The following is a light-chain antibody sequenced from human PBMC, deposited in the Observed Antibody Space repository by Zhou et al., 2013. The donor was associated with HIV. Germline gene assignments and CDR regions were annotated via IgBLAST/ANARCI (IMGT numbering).Light chain of an antibody. V-gene: IGKV3-20*01. Sequence: EIVLTQSPGTLSLSPGETATLSCWASPSLDSTYLAWYQQKPGQAPRLLIYGASTRATGIPSRFSGSGSGTEFSLTINSLQSEDCAVYYCQQYSSWLRTFGQGTKVEI. CDR1: PSLDSTY. CDR3: QQYSSWLRT. J-gene: IGKJ1*01. CDR2: GAS.